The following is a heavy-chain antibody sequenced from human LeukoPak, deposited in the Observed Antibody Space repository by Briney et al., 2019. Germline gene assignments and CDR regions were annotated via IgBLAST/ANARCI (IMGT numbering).Heavy chain of an antibody. D-gene: IGHD6-19*01. J-gene: IGHJ3*02. CDR3: ARGRSGGDAFDI. V-gene: IGHV3-21*01. CDR1: GFTFRRFR. Sequence: GSLGLSCATSGFTFRRFRINWVRQGPGKGLEWVSSISSSSSYIYYADSVKGRFTISRDNAKNSLYLQMNSLRAEDTAVYYCARGRSGGDAFDIWGQGTMVTVSS. CDR2: ISSSSSYI.